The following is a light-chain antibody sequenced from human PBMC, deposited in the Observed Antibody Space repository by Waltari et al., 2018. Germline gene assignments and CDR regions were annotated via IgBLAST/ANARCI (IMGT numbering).Light chain of an antibody. CDR1: QCVSSY. CDR3: QQRSDWLLT. V-gene: IGKV3-11*01. Sequence: EIVLTQSPAPLSLSPGERATLPCRASQCVSSYLAWYQQKSGQAPRLPIYDASNRATGIPARFSGGGSGTDFTLTISSLEPEDFAVYYCQQRSDWLLTFGGGTKVEIK. J-gene: IGKJ4*01. CDR2: DAS.